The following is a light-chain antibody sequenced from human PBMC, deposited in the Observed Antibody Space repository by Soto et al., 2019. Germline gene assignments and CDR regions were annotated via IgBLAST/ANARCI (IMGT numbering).Light chain of an antibody. V-gene: IGKV3-11*01. Sequence: IVLTQSPATLSLSPGEGATLSCRASQSVSSYLAWYQQKPGQAPRLLIYDASNRATGIPARFSGSGSGTDFTLTISSLEPEDFAVYYCQQRINWPLTFGGGTKVEIK. CDR3: QQRINWPLT. CDR1: QSVSSY. J-gene: IGKJ4*01. CDR2: DAS.